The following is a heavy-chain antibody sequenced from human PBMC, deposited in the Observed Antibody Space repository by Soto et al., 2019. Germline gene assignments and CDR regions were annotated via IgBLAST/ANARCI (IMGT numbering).Heavy chain of an antibody. D-gene: IGHD3-22*01. CDR3: ARESSIYYDSSGYYYGHYYGMDV. Sequence: GSLRLSCAASGFTFSSYEMNWVCQAPGKGLEWVSYISSSGNTIYYADSVKGRFTISRDNAKNSLYLQMNSLRAEDTAVYYCARESSIYYDSSGYYYGHYYGMDVWGQGTTVTVSS. V-gene: IGHV3-48*03. CDR1: GFTFSSYE. CDR2: ISSSGNTI. J-gene: IGHJ6*02.